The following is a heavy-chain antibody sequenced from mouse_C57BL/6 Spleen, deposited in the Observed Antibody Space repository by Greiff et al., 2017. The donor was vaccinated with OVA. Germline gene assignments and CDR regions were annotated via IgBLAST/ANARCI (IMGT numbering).Heavy chain of an antibody. J-gene: IGHJ2*01. V-gene: IGHV1-80*01. CDR2: IYPGDGDT. CDR3: ARTGTEYYFDY. CDR1: GYAFSSYW. D-gene: IGHD4-1*01. Sequence: VQLQESGAELVKPGASVKISCKASGYAFSSYWMNWVKQRPGKGLEWIGQIYPGDGDTNYNGKFKGKATLTADKSSSTAYMQLSSLTSEDSAVYFCARTGTEYYFDYWGQGTTLTVSS.